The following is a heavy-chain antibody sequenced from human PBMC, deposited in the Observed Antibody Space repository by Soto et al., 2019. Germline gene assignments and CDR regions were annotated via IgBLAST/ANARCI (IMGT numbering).Heavy chain of an antibody. CDR2: INAGNGNT. J-gene: IGHJ4*02. D-gene: IGHD3-22*01. CDR1: GYTFTSYA. Sequence: ASVKVSCKASGYTFTSYAMHWVRQAPGQRLEWMGWINAGNGNTKYSQKFQGRVTITRDTSASTAYMELSSLRSEDTAVYYCAGAPVDLYDSSGYYYWGQGTLVTVSS. CDR3: AGAPVDLYDSSGYYY. V-gene: IGHV1-3*01.